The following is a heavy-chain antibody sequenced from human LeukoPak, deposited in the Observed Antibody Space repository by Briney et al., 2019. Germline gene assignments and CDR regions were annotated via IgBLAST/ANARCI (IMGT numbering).Heavy chain of an antibody. D-gene: IGHD5-12*01. CDR1: GGSISNYY. J-gene: IGHJ4*02. V-gene: IGHV4-4*07. CDR3: ARATREAEEAYYFDY. CDR2: IYASGST. Sequence: KTSETLSLTCTVSGGSISNYYWSWVRQPAGKGLEWIGRIYASGSTNYHPSLQSRVTMSIDTSKNQFSLKLNSVTAADTAMYYCARATREAEEAYYFDYWGQGTLVTVSS.